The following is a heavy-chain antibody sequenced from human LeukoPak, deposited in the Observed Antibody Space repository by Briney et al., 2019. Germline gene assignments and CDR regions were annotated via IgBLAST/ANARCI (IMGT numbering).Heavy chain of an antibody. J-gene: IGHJ4*02. V-gene: IGHV3-21*01. CDR1: GFTFSSYS. CDR3: ARAIYDSSGDDY. CDR2: ISSSSYI. D-gene: IGHD3-22*01. Sequence: GGSLRLSCAASGFTFSSYSMNWVRQAPGKGLEWVSSISSSSYIYYADSVKGRFTISRDNAKNSLYLQMNSLRAEDTAVYYCARAIYDSSGDDYWGQGTLVTVSS.